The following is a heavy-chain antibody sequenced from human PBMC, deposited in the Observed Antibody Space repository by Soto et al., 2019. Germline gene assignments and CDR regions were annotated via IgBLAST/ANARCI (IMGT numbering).Heavy chain of an antibody. CDR3: PRWNYDILTGQKNCFGP. CDR1: GGTFSSYA. V-gene: IGHV1-69*13. D-gene: IGHD3-9*01. CDR2: IIPIFGTA. J-gene: IGHJ5*02. Sequence: SVKVSCKASGGTFSSYAISWVRQAPGQGLEWMGGIIPIFGTANYAQKFQGRVTITADESTSTAYMELSSLRSEDTAVDSCPRWNYDILTGQKNCFGPWRRGPMVTV.